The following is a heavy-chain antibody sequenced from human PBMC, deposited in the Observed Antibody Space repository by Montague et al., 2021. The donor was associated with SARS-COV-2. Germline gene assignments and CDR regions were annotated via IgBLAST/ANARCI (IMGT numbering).Heavy chain of an antibody. Sequence: CAISGDSVSSNSATWNWIRQSPSRGLEWLGRTYYRSMWKSDYARSVKSRIAINPDTSKNQFSLQLSSVTPEDTALYYCVRVIEAAGSYDYWGQGTRVTVAS. CDR3: VRVIEAAGSYDY. V-gene: IGHV6-1*01. J-gene: IGHJ4*02. CDR2: TYYRSMWKS. D-gene: IGHD6-13*01. CDR1: GDSVSSNSAT.